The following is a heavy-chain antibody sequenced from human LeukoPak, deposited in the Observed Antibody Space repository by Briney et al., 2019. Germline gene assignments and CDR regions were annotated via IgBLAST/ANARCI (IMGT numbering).Heavy chain of an antibody. D-gene: IGHD3-3*01. Sequence: KPSETLSLTCTVSGGSISSYYWSWIRQPPGKGLEWIGYIYYSGSTNYNPSLKSRVTISVDTSKNQCSLKLSSVTAADAAVYYCARGLEWLLYFDYWGQGTLVTVSS. CDR1: GGSISSYY. V-gene: IGHV4-59*01. CDR2: IYYSGST. CDR3: ARGLEWLLYFDY. J-gene: IGHJ4*02.